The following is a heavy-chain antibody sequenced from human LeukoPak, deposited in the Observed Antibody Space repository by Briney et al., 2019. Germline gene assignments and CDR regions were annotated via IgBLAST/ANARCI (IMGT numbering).Heavy chain of an antibody. V-gene: IGHV3-11*05. CDR1: GFTFSSYA. CDR2: ISSSSSYT. D-gene: IGHD6-13*01. J-gene: IGHJ5*02. CDR3: ARGYAQLDP. Sequence: GGSLRLSCAASGFTFSSYAISWIRQAPGKGLEWVSYISSSSSYTNYADSVKGRFTISRDNAKNSVYLQMNNLRGEDTAVYYCARGYAQLDPWGQGTLVTVSS.